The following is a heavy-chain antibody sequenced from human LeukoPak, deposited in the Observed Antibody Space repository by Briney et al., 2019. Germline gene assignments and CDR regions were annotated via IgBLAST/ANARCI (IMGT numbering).Heavy chain of an antibody. CDR1: GGTFSKYT. J-gene: IGHJ1*01. V-gene: IGHV1-69*13. CDR2: ITPLFGTA. CDR3: ARDSPDIRSLIAH. D-gene: IGHD2-15*01. Sequence: GASVKVSCKASGGTFSKYTISWVRQRPGQGLEWMGGITPLFGTANYAQKFQGRVTITADESASTAYMELSSLRSEDTAVYYCARDSPDIRSLIAHWGQGTLVTVSS.